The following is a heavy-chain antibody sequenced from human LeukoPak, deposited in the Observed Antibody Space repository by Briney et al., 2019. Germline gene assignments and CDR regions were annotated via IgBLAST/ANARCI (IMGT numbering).Heavy chain of an antibody. CDR2: LSSSGGST. J-gene: IGHJ4*02. V-gene: IGHV3-23*01. CDR3: AKENCYDGSCYPFDY. Sequence: GGSLRLSCAASGFIFSNSGMSWVRQAPGKGLEWVSALSSSGGSTYYAGSVEGRFTISRDNSKNTLFVQMNSLRAEDTAMYYCAKENCYDGSCYPFDYWGQGTLVTVSS. CDR1: GFIFSNSG. D-gene: IGHD2-15*01.